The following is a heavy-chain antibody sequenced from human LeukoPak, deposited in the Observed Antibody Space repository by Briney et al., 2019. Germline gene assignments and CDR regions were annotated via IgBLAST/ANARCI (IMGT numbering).Heavy chain of an antibody. Sequence: ASVKVSCKASGGTFSSYVISWVRQAPGQGLEWMGGIIPIFGTANSAQKFQGRVTITADKSTSTAFMELSSLRSEDTAVYYCTCGNTAPPYYYYMDVWGKGTTVTVSS. V-gene: IGHV1-69*06. D-gene: IGHD1-26*01. J-gene: IGHJ6*03. CDR1: GGTFSSYV. CDR2: IIPIFGTA. CDR3: TCGNTAPPYYYYMDV.